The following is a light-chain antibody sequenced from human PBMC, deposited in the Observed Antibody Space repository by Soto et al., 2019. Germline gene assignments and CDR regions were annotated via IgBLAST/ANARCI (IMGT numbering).Light chain of an antibody. CDR1: TGAVTSGNY. J-gene: IGLJ3*02. CDR3: LLHYGGAQV. CDR2: STG. Sequence: QAVVTQEPSLTVSPGGTVTLTCTSRTGAVTSGNYPNWFQQKPGQAPTSLIHSTGDKHSWTPARFSGSLLGDKAALTLSGMQPEDEADYYCLLHYGGAQVFGGGTKLTVL. V-gene: IGLV7-43*01.